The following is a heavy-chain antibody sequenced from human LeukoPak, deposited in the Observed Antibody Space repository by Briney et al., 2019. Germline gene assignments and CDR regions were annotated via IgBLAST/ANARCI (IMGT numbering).Heavy chain of an antibody. CDR3: AGHHPRNTVDF. CDR2: INHSGST. V-gene: IGHV4-34*01. J-gene: IGHJ4*02. CDR1: GGSFSGYY. D-gene: IGHD2/OR15-2a*01. Sequence: SETLSLTCVVYGGSFSGYYWGWIRQPPGKGLEWIGEINHSGSTNYNPSLKSRVTISVDTSKNQFSLKLSSVTAADTAVYYCAGHHPRNTVDFWGQGTLVTVSS.